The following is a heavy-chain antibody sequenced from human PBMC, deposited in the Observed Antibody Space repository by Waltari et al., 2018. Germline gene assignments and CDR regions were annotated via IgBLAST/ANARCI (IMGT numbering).Heavy chain of an antibody. Sequence: EVQLVESGGGLIQPGGSLRLSCAASGFTVSRNYMTWVRKAPGKGLEWVSVIYSGGSTYYADSVKGRFTISRDNSKNTLYLQMNSLRAEDTAVYYCARGPAIAAAGTSDYWGQGTLVTVSS. CDR1: GFTVSRNY. J-gene: IGHJ4*02. V-gene: IGHV3-53*01. D-gene: IGHD6-13*01. CDR2: IYSGGST. CDR3: ARGPAIAAAGTSDY.